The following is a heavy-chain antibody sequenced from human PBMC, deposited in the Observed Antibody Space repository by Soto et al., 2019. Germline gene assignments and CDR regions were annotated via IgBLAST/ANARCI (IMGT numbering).Heavy chain of an antibody. J-gene: IGHJ4*02. CDR2: IFSSGST. V-gene: IGHV4-4*07. Sequence: SETLSLTCTVSGGSINTFYWSWVRQPAGKGLEWIGRIFSSGSTSFNPSLESRVAMSVDTSKNHFSLNLSSVTAADMAVYYCAREGSYSAYNFAHGIQLWTFDFWGQGALVTVSS. CDR3: AREGSYSAYNFAHGIQLWTFDF. CDR1: GGSINTFY. D-gene: IGHD5-12*01.